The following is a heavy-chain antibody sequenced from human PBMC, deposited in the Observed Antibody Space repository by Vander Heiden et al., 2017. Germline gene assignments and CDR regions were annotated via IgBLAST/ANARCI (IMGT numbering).Heavy chain of an antibody. J-gene: IGHJ4*02. CDR3: AREIQSSYSH. Sequence: QVHLVASEGGVVQPGTSLRLPCVGSGFSSSVSGMYWVRQAPGKGLEWVAVIWHDGSEKYYADSVKGRFTISRDNSKNTVYLEMDSLRVEDTAVYYCAREIQSSYSHWGLGTQVTVSS. CDR1: GFSSSVSG. D-gene: IGHD3-22*01. CDR2: IWHDGSEK. V-gene: IGHV3-33*01.